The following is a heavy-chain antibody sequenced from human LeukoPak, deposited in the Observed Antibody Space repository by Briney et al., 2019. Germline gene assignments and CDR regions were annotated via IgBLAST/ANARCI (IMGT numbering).Heavy chain of an antibody. V-gene: IGHV3-30*03. J-gene: IGHJ3*02. D-gene: IGHD1-26*01. CDR2: ISYDGSNK. CDR1: GFTFSSYG. Sequence: GRSLRLSCAASGFTFSSYGMHWVRQAPGKGLEWVAVISYDGSNKYYADSVKGRFTISRDNSKNTLYLQMNSLKTEDTAVYYCVRYSGNHYRAFDIWGQGTMVIVSS. CDR3: VRYSGNHYRAFDI.